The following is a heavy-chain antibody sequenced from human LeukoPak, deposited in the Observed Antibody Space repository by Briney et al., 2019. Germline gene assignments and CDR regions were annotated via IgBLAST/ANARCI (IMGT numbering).Heavy chain of an antibody. CDR3: ARGGRGSAAVVAPRSFDI. D-gene: IGHD3-22*01. V-gene: IGHV3-53*01. Sequence: PGGSLRLSCAASGFTVSSIHMVWVRQAPGKGLEWVSVTYTGGNSYYADSVKGRFIISRDTSKNTLYLQMNSLRAEDSALYYCARGGRGSAAVVAPRSFDIWGQGTMVTVSS. CDR2: TYTGGNS. J-gene: IGHJ3*02. CDR1: GFTVSSIH.